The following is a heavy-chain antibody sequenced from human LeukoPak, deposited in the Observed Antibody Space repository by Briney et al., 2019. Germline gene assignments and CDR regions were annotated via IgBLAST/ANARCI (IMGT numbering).Heavy chain of an antibody. CDR3: ARGGGNQFDP. CDR1: GVSITNRRFH. J-gene: IGHJ5*02. D-gene: IGHD4-23*01. Sequence: SETLSLTCIVSGVSITNRRFHWGWIRQPPGKGLEWMGSMSYTGSADYNPSLKSRVAISVDTSNNQFSLKLRSLTAADTAVYYCARGGGNQFDPWGQGTLVTVSS. CDR2: MSYTGSA. V-gene: IGHV4-39*07.